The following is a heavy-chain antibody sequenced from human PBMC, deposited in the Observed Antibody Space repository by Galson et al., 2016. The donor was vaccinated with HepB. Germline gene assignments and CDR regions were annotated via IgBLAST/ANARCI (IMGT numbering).Heavy chain of an antibody. V-gene: IGHV4-39*07. J-gene: IGHJ3*01. CDR2: MYNSGST. CDR1: GGSISSSVYF. D-gene: IGHD1-26*01. Sequence: ETLSLTCTVSGGSISSSVYFWGWIRQPPGKGLEWIGTMYNSGSTYYSASLKSRVTISVDTSENQFSLKLTSVIAADTAVYYCARVPVTGTYYTAASDVWGLGTVVTVSS. CDR3: ARVPVTGTYYTAASDV.